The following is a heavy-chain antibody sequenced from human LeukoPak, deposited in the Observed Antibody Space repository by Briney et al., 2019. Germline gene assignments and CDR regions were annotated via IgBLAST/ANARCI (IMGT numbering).Heavy chain of an antibody. D-gene: IGHD6-13*01. J-gene: IGHJ4*02. Sequence: GASVKVSCKASGYTFTGYFMHWVRQAPGRGPEWMGWINPNSGGTNYAQKFQGRVTMTRDTSINTTYMELSRLKSDDTAVYYCARDVRRNNSSHIDCWGQGALVTVSS. V-gene: IGHV1-2*02. CDR2: INPNSGGT. CDR3: ARDVRRNNSSHIDC. CDR1: GYTFTGYF.